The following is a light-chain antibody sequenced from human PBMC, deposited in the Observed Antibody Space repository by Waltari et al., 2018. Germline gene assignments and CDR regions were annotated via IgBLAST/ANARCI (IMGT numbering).Light chain of an antibody. Sequence: EIVLTQSPGTLSLSPGERATLSCRASQSVGRTLAWYQQKPGQAPRLLMYGAPSRATGTPDRFSGSGSGTDFSLTISRLEPEDFAVYYCQHYVRLPATFGQGTKVEIK. CDR3: QHYVRLPAT. CDR2: GAP. J-gene: IGKJ1*01. V-gene: IGKV3-20*01. CDR1: QSVGRT.